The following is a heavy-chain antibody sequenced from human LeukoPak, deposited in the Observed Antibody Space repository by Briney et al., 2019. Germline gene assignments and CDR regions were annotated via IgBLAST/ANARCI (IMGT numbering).Heavy chain of an antibody. CDR1: GFTFSSYS. Sequence: GGSLRLSCAASGFTFSSYSMNWVRQAPGKGLEWVSYISSGSSTIYYADSVKGRFTISRDNAKNSLYLQMNSLRAEDTAVYYCAKIKTTTDAAAGTLANYYFDYWGQGTLVTVSS. V-gene: IGHV3-48*04. CDR2: ISSGSSTI. CDR3: AKIKTTTDAAAGTLANYYFDY. D-gene: IGHD6-13*01. J-gene: IGHJ4*02.